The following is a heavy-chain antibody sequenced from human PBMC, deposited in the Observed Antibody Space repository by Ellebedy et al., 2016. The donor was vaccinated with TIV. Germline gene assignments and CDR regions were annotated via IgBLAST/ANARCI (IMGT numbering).Heavy chain of an antibody. J-gene: IGHJ5*02. Sequence: ASVKVSCXASGYTFTSYGISWVRQAPGQGLEWMGWISAYNGNTNYAQKLQGRVTMTTDTSTSTAYMELRSLRSDDTAVYYCARDLSGWARTKDIVVVPAAPTQNWFDPWGQGTLVTVSS. CDR2: ISAYNGNT. D-gene: IGHD2-2*01. CDR1: GYTFTSYG. V-gene: IGHV1-18*01. CDR3: ARDLSGWARTKDIVVVPAAPTQNWFDP.